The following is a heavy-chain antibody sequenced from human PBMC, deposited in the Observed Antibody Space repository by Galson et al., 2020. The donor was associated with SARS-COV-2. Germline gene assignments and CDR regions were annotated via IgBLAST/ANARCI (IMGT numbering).Heavy chain of an antibody. CDR1: GGSISNYY. V-gene: IGHV4-59*01. CDR2: IYNSEST. J-gene: IGHJ4*02. D-gene: IGHD6-25*01. CDR3: TRSPLRGQRLAGAFDN. Sequence: ASETLSLTCTVSGGSISNYYWSWIRQPPGKGLEWIGYIYNSESTSYNPSLESRVTISLATSKNQFSLELNSVTAADTAFYYCTRSPLRGQRLAGAFDNWGQGSLVIVSS.